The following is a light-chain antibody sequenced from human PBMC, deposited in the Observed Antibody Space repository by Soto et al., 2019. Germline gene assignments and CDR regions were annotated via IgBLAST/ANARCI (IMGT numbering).Light chain of an antibody. CDR2: DTN. J-gene: IGLJ2*01. CDR3: FLSYSAAYVV. Sequence: QAVVTQEPSLTVSPGGTVTLTCGSSTGAVTSGHYPYWFQQKPGQAPRTLIYDTNNKHSWTPARFSGSLLGGKAALTLSGAQPEDEADYYCFLSYSAAYVVFGGGTKLTVL. V-gene: IGLV7-46*01. CDR1: TGAVTSGHY.